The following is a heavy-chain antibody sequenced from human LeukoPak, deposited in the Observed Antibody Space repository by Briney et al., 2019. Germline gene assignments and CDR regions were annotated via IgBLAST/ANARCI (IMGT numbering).Heavy chain of an antibody. CDR2: ISWNGGST. CDR3: ARGTLKAAATDFDY. Sequence: GGTLRLSCAASGFTFDDYGMSWVRQAPGKGLEWVSGISWNGGSTGYADSVKGRFTISRDNAKNSLSLQMNSLRAEDTALYYCARGTLKAAATDFDYWGQGTLVFVSS. CDR1: GFTFDDYG. D-gene: IGHD6-13*01. V-gene: IGHV3-20*04. J-gene: IGHJ4*02.